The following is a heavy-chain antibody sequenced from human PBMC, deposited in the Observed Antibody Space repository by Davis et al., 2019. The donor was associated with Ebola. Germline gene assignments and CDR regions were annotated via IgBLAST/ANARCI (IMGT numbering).Heavy chain of an antibody. CDR2: ISAIGGDT. Sequence: GGSLRLSCPASGFIFSSAWMSWVRQAPGKGLEWVSRISAIGGDTYYADSVKGRFTISRDNSKNTLNLQMNSLRAEDTAIYYCAKLDYNDSYFQDWGQGTLVTVSS. CDR1: GFIFSSAW. J-gene: IGHJ1*01. V-gene: IGHV3-23*01. CDR3: AKLDYNDSYFQD. D-gene: IGHD4-17*01.